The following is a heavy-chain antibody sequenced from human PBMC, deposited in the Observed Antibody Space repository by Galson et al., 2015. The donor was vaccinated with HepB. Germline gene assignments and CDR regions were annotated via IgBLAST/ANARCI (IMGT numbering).Heavy chain of an antibody. CDR1: GFTFGDYT. J-gene: IGHJ4*02. Sequence: SLRLSCAASGFTFGDYTMHWVRQAPGKGLEWVSLINWDGDSTFYADSVKGRFTISRDNSKNSLYLQMNSPRTEDSALYYCTKDTSSGWSGGYFDYWGQGTLVTVSS. V-gene: IGHV3-43*01. D-gene: IGHD6-19*01. CDR3: TKDTSSGWSGGYFDY. CDR2: INWDGDST.